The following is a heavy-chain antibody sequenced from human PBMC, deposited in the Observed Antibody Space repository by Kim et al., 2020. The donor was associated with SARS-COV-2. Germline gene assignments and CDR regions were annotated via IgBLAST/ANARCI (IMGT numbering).Heavy chain of an antibody. CDR2: ISDRESA. CDR1: GGSVSGSF. CDR3: ARDLYLTTTATSDSYYYSGMDV. D-gene: IGHD2-21*01. Sequence: SETLSLTCAVSGGSVSGSFWSWIRQHPGRGLEWIGFISDRESANYNPSLKSRVTMSLDTSRNQFSLNLASVTAADTAVYYCARDLYLTTTATSDSYYYSGMDVGGRGTTVTVSS. J-gene: IGHJ6*02. V-gene: IGHV4-59*02.